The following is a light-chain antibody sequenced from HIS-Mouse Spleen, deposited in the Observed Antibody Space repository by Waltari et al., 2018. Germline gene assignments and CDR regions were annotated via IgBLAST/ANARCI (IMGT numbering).Light chain of an antibody. CDR2: DVS. CDR1: SRDVGGYHY. Sequence: QSALTQPRSVSGSPGQSVTISCPGTSRDVGGYHYVSWYQQHPGKAPKLMIYDVSKRPSGVPDRFSGSKSGNTASLTISGLQAEDEADYYCCSYAGSYTGVFGTGTKVTVL. J-gene: IGLJ1*01. V-gene: IGLV2-11*01. CDR3: CSYAGSYTGV.